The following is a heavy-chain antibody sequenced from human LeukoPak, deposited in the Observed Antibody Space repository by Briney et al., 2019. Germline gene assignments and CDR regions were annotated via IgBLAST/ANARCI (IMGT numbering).Heavy chain of an antibody. D-gene: IGHD2-21*02. V-gene: IGHV1-18*01. CDR2: ISAYNGNT. Sequence: ASVKVSCKASGYTFNRYGISWVRQAPGQGLEGMGWISAYNGNTKYAQKLQGRVTMTTDTSTATAYMELRSLRSDDTAVYYCARGDFDDAFDIWGQGTMVTVSS. J-gene: IGHJ3*02. CDR3: ARGDFDDAFDI. CDR1: GYTFNRYG.